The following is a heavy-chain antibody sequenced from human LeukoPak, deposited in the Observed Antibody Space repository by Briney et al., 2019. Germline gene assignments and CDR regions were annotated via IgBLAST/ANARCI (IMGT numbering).Heavy chain of an antibody. CDR3: ARQGYRYGSGSYLGY. CDR1: GGSFSGYY. V-gene: IGHV4-34*01. D-gene: IGHD3-10*01. CDR2: INHSGST. J-gene: IGHJ4*02. Sequence: SGTLSLTCAVYGGSFSGYYWSWIRQPPGKGLEWIGEINHSGSTNYNPSLKSRVTISVDTSKNQFSLKLSSVTAADTAVYYCARQGYRYGSGSYLGYWGQGTLVTVSS.